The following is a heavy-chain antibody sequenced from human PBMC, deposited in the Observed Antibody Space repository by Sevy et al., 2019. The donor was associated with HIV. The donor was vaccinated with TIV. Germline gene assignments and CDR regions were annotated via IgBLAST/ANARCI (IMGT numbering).Heavy chain of an antibody. V-gene: IGHV3-30*04. CDR1: GFTFSSYA. J-gene: IGHJ4*02. Sequence: GGSLRLSCAASGFTFSSYAMHWVRQAPGKGLEWVAVISYDGSNKYYADSVMGRFTISRDNSKNTLYLQMNSLRAEDTAVYYCARENYDYVWGSYRYTPYFDYWGQGTLVTVSS. CDR2: ISYDGSNK. D-gene: IGHD3-16*02. CDR3: ARENYDYVWGSYRYTPYFDY.